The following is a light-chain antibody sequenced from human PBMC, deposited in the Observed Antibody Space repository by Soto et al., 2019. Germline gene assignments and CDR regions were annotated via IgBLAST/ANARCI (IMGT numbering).Light chain of an antibody. CDR3: QQYYSFPLT. CDR2: AAS. Sequence: IQVAQSPSCRSASVGDRGTIICLMSQGISSYLAWYQQKPGKAPELLIYAASTLQSGVPSRFSGSGSGTDFTLTISCLQSEDFATYYCQQYYSFPLTFGQGTKVDIK. V-gene: IGKV1D-8*01. J-gene: IGKJ1*01. CDR1: QGISSY.